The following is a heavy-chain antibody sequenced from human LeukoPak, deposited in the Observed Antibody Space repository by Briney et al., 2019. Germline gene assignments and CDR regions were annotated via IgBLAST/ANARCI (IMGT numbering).Heavy chain of an antibody. D-gene: IGHD6-13*01. CDR2: ISGGGGST. J-gene: IGHJ3*02. Sequence: GGSLRLSCAASGFTFNSYAMNWVRQAPGKGLEWVSAISGGGGSTYYADSVKGRLTISRDNSKNTLHLQMNSLRAEDTAVYYCAKFDSSSWYSAFDIWGPGTVVTVSS. CDR3: AKFDSSSWYSAFDI. CDR1: GFTFNSYA. V-gene: IGHV3-23*01.